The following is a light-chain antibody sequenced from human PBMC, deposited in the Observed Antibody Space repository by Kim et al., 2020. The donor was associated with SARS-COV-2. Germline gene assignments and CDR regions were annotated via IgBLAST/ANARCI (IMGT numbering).Light chain of an antibody. CDR3: QQFYSTPL. CDR2: WAS. Sequence: ERATINCKTSQIVLHIPDNKNYLGWYRQKPGQPPQLLINWASIRESGVPDRFSGSGSGTDFTLTISSLQAEDVAVYYCQQFYSTPLFGQGTRLEI. J-gene: IGKJ2*01. V-gene: IGKV4-1*01. CDR1: QIVLHIPDNKNY.